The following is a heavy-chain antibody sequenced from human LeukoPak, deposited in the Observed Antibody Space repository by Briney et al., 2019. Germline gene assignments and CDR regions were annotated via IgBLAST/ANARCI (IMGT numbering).Heavy chain of an antibody. CDR3: AVKGGYNDWDAPFDY. V-gene: IGHV3-74*01. CDR2: INGDGSST. Sequence: GGSLRLSCAASRFTFSSYWMHWVRQAPGKGPVWVARINGDGSSTNYADSVKGRFTISRDNAKNALYLQLNSLGAEDTAVYYCAVKGGYNDWDAPFDYWGQGTLVTVSS. D-gene: IGHD5-12*01. CDR1: RFTFSSYW. J-gene: IGHJ4*02.